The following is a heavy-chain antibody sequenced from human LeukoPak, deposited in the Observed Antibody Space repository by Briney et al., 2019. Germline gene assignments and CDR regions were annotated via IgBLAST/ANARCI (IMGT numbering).Heavy chain of an antibody. Sequence: SETLSLTCTVSGGSVSSGSYYWSWIRQPPGKGLEWIGYIYYSGSTNYNPSLKSRVTISVDTSKNQFSLKLSSVTAADTAVYYCAKDRYGDYPDYWGQGTLVTVSS. CDR3: AKDRYGDYPDY. CDR1: GGSVSSGSYY. J-gene: IGHJ4*02. V-gene: IGHV4-61*01. D-gene: IGHD4-17*01. CDR2: IYYSGST.